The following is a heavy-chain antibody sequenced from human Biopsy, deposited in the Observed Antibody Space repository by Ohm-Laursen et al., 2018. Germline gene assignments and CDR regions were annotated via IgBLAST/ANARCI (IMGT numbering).Heavy chain of an antibody. CDR1: GGSVAKDY. Sequence: GGSVAKDYWSRIWPSHCKELEWIGHIYYSVMTNYNPSLQSRVSLSVDTSRNQVSLTLSSVTAADTAVYYCARDSGILNYGNFKYYHYYGMDVWGQGTKVTVSS. CDR2: IYYSVMT. CDR3: ARDSGILNYGNFKYYHYYGMDV. J-gene: IGHJ6*02. V-gene: IGHV4-59*02. D-gene: IGHD4-11*01.